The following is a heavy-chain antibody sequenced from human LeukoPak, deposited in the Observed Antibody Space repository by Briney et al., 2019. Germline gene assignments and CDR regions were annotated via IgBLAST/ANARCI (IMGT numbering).Heavy chain of an antibody. CDR1: GGSISSSY. J-gene: IGHJ4*02. CDR3: ARSLPGQFSSGYQYDY. Sequence: SETLSLTCTVSGGSISSSYWSWIRQPPGKGLEWIGYIYYSGSTNNNPSFKSRVAISVDTSKNQFSLKLSSVTAADTAVYYCARSLPGQFSSGYQYDYWGQGTLVTVSS. CDR2: IYYSGST. V-gene: IGHV4-59*01. D-gene: IGHD3-22*01.